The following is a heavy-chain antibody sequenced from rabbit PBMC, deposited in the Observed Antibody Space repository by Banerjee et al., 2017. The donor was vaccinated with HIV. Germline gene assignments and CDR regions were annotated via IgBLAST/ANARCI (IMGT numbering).Heavy chain of an antibody. CDR2: IDTSYGNT. Sequence: QEQLEESGGDLVKPEGSLTLTCTASGFDLSSYYDMCWVRQAPGKGLEWIACIDTSYGNTAYASSAKGRFTISKTSSTSVTLQMTSLTGADTATYFCARDPSYDEYGDSLYYFDLWGQGTLVTVS. J-gene: IGHJ4*01. CDR1: GFDLSSYYD. D-gene: IGHD2-1*01. CDR3: ARDPSYDEYGDSLYYFDL. V-gene: IGHV1S45*01.